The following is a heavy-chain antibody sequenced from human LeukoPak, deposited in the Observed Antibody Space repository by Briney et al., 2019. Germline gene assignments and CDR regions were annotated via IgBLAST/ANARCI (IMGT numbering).Heavy chain of an antibody. CDR1: GFAVSSNH. CDR3: ARGPEWLPRPEYFQH. CDR2: IKQDGSEK. D-gene: IGHD3-3*01. V-gene: IGHV3-7*01. J-gene: IGHJ1*01. Sequence: SGGSLRLSCAASGFAVSSNHMNWVRQAPGKGLEWVANIKQDGSEKYYVDSVKGRFTISRDNAKNSLYLQMNSLRAEDTAVYYCARGPEWLPRPEYFQHWGQGTLVTVSS.